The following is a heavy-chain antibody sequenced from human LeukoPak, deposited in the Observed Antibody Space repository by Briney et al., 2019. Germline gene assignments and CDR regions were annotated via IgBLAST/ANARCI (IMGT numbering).Heavy chain of an antibody. CDR3: ARDPPHDY. CDR1: GFTFGSYW. CDR2: IKQDGSEK. Sequence: GGSLRLSCAASGFTFGSYWMSWVRQAPGKGLEWVANIKQDGSEKYYVDSVKGRFTISRDNAKNSLYLQMNSLRAEDTAVYYCARDPPHDYWGQEPWSPSPQ. J-gene: IGHJ4*01. V-gene: IGHV3-7*01.